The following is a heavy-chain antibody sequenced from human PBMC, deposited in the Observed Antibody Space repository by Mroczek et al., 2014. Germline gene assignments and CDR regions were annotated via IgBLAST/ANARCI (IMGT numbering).Heavy chain of an antibody. V-gene: IGHV4-34*01. CDR1: GGSFSGYY. Sequence: QVQLQQWGAGXLKPSETLSLTCAVYGGSFSGYYWSWIRQPPGKGLEWIGEINHSGSTNYNPSLKSRVTISVDTSKNQFSLKLSSVTAADTAVYYCARVPPDPKTIFGRSYYYYMDVWGKGTTVTVSS. CDR2: INHSGST. D-gene: IGHD3-3*01. CDR3: ARVPPDPKTIFGRSYYYYMDV. J-gene: IGHJ6*03.